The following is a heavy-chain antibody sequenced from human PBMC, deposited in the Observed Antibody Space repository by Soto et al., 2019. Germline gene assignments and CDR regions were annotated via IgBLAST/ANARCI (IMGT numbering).Heavy chain of an antibody. CDR3: AGDRADY. V-gene: IGHV3-30-3*01. CDR1: GFTFSSYA. J-gene: IGHJ4*02. CDR2: ISYDGSNK. Sequence: QVHLVESGGGVVQPGRSLRLSCAASGFTFSSYAMHWVRQAPGKGLEWVAVISYDGSNKYYADSVKGRFTISRDNSKNTLYLQMNSLRAEDTAVFYCAGDRADYWGQGTLVTVSS.